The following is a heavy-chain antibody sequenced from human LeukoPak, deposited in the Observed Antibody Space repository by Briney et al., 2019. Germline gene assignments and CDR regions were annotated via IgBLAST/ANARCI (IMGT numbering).Heavy chain of an antibody. D-gene: IGHD3-22*01. CDR1: GYTFTGYY. CDR3: ARVPITYYYDSSGYHYGDY. J-gene: IGHJ4*02. Sequence: ASVKVSCKASGYTFTGYYMHWVRQAPGQGLEWMGWINPNSGGTNYAQKFQGRVTMTRDTSTSTAYMELRSLRSDDTAVYYCARVPITYYYDSSGYHYGDYWGQGTLVTVSS. V-gene: IGHV1-2*02. CDR2: INPNSGGT.